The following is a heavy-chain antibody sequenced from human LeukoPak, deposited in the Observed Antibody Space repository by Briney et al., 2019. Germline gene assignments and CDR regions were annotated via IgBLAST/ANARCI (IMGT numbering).Heavy chain of an antibody. J-gene: IGHJ4*02. CDR3: ARGRRGYCSGGSCPFDY. CDR2: INHSGST. Sequence: SETLSLTCAVYGGSFSGYYWSWIRQPPGKGLEWIGEINHSGSTNYNPSLKSRVTISVDTSKNQFSLKLSSVTAADTAVYYCARGRRGYCSGGSCPFDYWGQGTLVTVSS. D-gene: IGHD2-15*01. V-gene: IGHV4-34*01. CDR1: GGSFSGYY.